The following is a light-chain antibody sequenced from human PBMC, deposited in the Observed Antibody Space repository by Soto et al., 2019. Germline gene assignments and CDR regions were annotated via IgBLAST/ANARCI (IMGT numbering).Light chain of an antibody. J-gene: IGKJ1*01. CDR2: GAS. CDR1: QSVSNNY. V-gene: IGKV3-20*01. Sequence: EIVLTQSPGTLSLSPGEIATLSSRASQSVSNNYLAWYQQKPGQAPRLLIYGASNRATGIPDRFSGSGSGTDFTLTISRLEPEDFAVYYCQQYGSSGTFGQGTKVDI. CDR3: QQYGSSGT.